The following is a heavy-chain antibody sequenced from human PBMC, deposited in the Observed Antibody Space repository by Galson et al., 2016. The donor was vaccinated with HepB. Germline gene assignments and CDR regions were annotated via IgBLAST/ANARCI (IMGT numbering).Heavy chain of an antibody. Sequence: QSGAEVKKPGESLRISCKGSGYNFTSFWIGWVRQMPGKGLEWMGIMYPGDSDTRYGPSFQGQVTISADKPITTAYLQWSSLKASDTAMYYCARHGTQGFHYDYIWGTPPPYGMDVWGQGTTVTVSS. J-gene: IGHJ6*02. CDR1: GYNFTSFW. CDR2: MYPGDSDT. V-gene: IGHV5-51*01. D-gene: IGHD3-16*01. CDR3: ARHGTQGFHYDYIWGTPPPYGMDV.